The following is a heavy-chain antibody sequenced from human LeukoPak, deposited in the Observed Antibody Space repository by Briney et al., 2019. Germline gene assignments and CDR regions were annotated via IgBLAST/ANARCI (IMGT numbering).Heavy chain of an antibody. Sequence: ASVKVSCKASGYTFTSYGISWVRQAPGQGLEWMGWISAYNGNTNYAQKLQGRVTMTTDTSTSTAYMELRSLRSDDTAVYYCASNLDSSGYYRGVHDAFDIWGQGTMVTVSS. CDR2: ISAYNGNT. V-gene: IGHV1-18*01. CDR1: GYTFTSYG. D-gene: IGHD3-22*01. CDR3: ASNLDSSGYYRGVHDAFDI. J-gene: IGHJ3*02.